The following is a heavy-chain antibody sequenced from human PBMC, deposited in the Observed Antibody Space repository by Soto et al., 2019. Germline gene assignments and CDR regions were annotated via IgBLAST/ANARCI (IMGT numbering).Heavy chain of an antibody. CDR2: ISSSSSYI. J-gene: IGHJ4*02. V-gene: IGHV3-21*04. CDR1: GFTFSSYS. CDR3: AKGGGFGTGAYYNVAY. Sequence: GGSLRLSCAASGFTFSSYSMNWVRQAPGKGLEWVSSISSSSSYIYYADSVKGRFTISRDNAKNSLYLQMNSLRAEDTALYYCAKGGGFGTGAYYNVAYWGQGTLVTVSS. D-gene: IGHD3-10*01.